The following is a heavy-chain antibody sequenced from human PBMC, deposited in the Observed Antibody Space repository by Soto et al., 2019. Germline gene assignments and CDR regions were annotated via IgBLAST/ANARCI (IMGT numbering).Heavy chain of an antibody. CDR1: GYTFTSYG. Sequence: ASVKVSCKASGYTFTSYGISWVRQAPGQGLEWMGWISAYNGNTNYAQKLQGRVTMTTDTSTSTAYMELSSLRSEDTAVYYCARGPTGHGGNSGICCFDYWGQGTLVTVSS. J-gene: IGHJ4*02. V-gene: IGHV1-18*01. CDR2: ISAYNGNT. D-gene: IGHD2-21*02. CDR3: ARGPTGHGGNSGICCFDY.